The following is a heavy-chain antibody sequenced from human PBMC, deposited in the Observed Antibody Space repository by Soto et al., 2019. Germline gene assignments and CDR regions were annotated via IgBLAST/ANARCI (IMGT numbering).Heavy chain of an antibody. CDR2: IYSGGST. J-gene: IGHJ6*02. CDR3: ARELRGGPWGSSSPYYYYGMDV. V-gene: IGHV3-53*01. Sequence: EVQLVESGGGLIQPGGSLRLSCAASGFTVSSNYMSWVRQAPGKGLEWVSVIYSGGSTYYADSVKGRFTISRDNSKNTLYLQMNSLRAEDKAVYYCARELRGGPWGSSSPYYYYGMDVWGQGTTVTVSS. CDR1: GFTVSSNY. D-gene: IGHD6-6*01.